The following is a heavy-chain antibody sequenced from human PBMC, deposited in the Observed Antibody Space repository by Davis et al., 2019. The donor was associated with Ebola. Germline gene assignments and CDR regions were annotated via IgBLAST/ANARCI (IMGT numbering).Heavy chain of an antibody. V-gene: IGHV4-34*01. CDR3: ARDNYYYGMDV. CDR2: INHSGST. CDR1: GGSFSGYY. J-gene: IGHJ6*02. Sequence: SETLSLTCAVYGGSFSGYYWSWIRQPPGKGLEWIGEINHSGSTNYNPSLKSRVTISVDTSKNQFSLKLSSVTAADTAVYYCARDNYYYGMDVWGQGTTVSVSS.